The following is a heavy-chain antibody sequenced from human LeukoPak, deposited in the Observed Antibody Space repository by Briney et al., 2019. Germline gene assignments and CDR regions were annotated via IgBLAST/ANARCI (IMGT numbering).Heavy chain of an antibody. V-gene: IGHV1-18*01. D-gene: IGHD3-3*01. Sequence: GASVKVSCKASGYTFTSYGISWVRQAPGQGLEWMGWLSAYNGNTNYAQKLQGRVTMTTDTSTSTAYMELRSLRSDDTAVYYCARENGLTNYDFWSGYPMYYFDYWGQGTLVTVSS. CDR1: GYTFTSYG. CDR3: ARENGLTNYDFWSGYPMYYFDY. CDR2: LSAYNGNT. J-gene: IGHJ4*02.